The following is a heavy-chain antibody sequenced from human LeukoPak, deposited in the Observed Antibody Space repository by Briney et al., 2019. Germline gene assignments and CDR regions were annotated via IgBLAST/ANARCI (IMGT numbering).Heavy chain of an antibody. Sequence: AGGSLRLSCAASGFTFSSYGMHWVRQAPGKGLEWVAVISYDGSNKYYADSVKGRFTISRDNAKNSLYLQMNSLRAEDTAVYYCAREIQPSEQWLEGNWFDPWGQGTLVTVSS. CDR1: GFTFSSYG. V-gene: IGHV3-30*03. D-gene: IGHD6-19*01. J-gene: IGHJ5*02. CDR2: ISYDGSNK. CDR3: AREIQPSEQWLEGNWFDP.